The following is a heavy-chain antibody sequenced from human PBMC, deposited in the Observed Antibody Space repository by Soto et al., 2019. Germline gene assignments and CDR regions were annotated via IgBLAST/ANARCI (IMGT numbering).Heavy chain of an antibody. Sequence: GGSLRLSCAASGFTFSSYAMHWVRQAPSKGLEWVAVISYDGSNKYYADSVKGRFTISRDNSKNTLYLQMNSLRAEDTAVYYCARDSLRDLPYYYYGMDVWGQGTTVTVSS. D-gene: IGHD3-16*01. CDR3: ARDSLRDLPYYYYGMDV. CDR1: GFTFSSYA. CDR2: ISYDGSNK. V-gene: IGHV3-30-3*01. J-gene: IGHJ6*02.